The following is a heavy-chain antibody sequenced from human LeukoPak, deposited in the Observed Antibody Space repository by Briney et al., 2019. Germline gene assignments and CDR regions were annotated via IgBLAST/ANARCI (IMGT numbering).Heavy chain of an antibody. V-gene: IGHV3-7*01. CDR1: GFTFSSYW. J-gene: IGHJ4*02. CDR3: ARDMPDYYDSSGYYYGLY. CDR2: IKQDGSEK. D-gene: IGHD3-22*01. Sequence: GGSLRLSCAASGFTFSSYWMSWVRQAPGKGLEWVANIKQDGSEKYYVDSVKGRFTISRDNAKNSLYLQMNSLRAEDTAVYYCARDMPDYYDSSGYYYGLYWGQGTLVTVSS.